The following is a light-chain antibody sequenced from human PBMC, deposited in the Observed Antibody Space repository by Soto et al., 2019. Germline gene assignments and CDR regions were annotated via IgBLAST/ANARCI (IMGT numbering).Light chain of an antibody. CDR2: GDT. CDR3: QSFHRDLNAYV. Sequence: QSVLTQPPSISGAPGQRVTISCTGSSSNLGAGYDAHWVQFLPGKDPKLLIFGDTNRRPGVPDRFSGSKSGTSASRAITGLQSEHEAEYLCQSFHRDLNAYVFGSGTKLTVL. CDR1: SSNLGAGYD. J-gene: IGLJ1*01. V-gene: IGLV1-40*01.